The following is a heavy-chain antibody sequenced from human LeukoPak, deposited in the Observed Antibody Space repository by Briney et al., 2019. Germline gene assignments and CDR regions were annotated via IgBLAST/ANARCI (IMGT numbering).Heavy chain of an antibody. CDR2: IRYDGSNK. D-gene: IGHD1-26*01. Sequence: GGSLRLSCAASGFTFSSYGMHWVRQAPGKGLEWVAFIRYDGSNKYYADSVKGRFTISRDNSKNTLYLQMNSLRAEDTAVYYCAKSSLYSGSYLWETLEYFQHXXXXXLVTVSS. V-gene: IGHV3-30*02. J-gene: IGHJ1*01. CDR1: GFTFSSYG. CDR3: AKSSLYSGSYLWETLEYFQH.